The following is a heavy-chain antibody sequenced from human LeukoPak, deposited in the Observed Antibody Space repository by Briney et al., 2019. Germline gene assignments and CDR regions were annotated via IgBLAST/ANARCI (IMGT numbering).Heavy chain of an antibody. CDR3: ARDRMGGWFDP. J-gene: IGHJ5*02. CDR1: GGSVSSGSYY. CDR2: IYYSGST. D-gene: IGHD3-16*01. Sequence: SETLSLTCTVSGGSVSSGSYYWSWIRQPPGKGLEWIGYIYYSGSTNYNPSLKSRVTISVDTSKNQFSLKLSSVTAADTAVYYCARDRMGGWFDPWGQGTLVTVSS. V-gene: IGHV4-61*01.